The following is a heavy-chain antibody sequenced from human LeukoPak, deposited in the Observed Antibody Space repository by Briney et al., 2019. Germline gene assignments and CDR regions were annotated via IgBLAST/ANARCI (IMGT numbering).Heavy chain of an antibody. D-gene: IGHD6-13*01. J-gene: IGHJ4*02. CDR3: TTGGSSWTFGGY. CDR1: GFAFNNAW. V-gene: IGHV3-15*01. Sequence: PGGSLRLSCAASGFAFNNAWMSWVRQAPGKVLEWVGRIKSNTDGGATDYAAPVKGRFTISRDDSKNTLYLQMNSLKTEDTAVYYCTTGGSSWTFGGYWGQGTLVTVSS. CDR2: IKSNTDGGAT.